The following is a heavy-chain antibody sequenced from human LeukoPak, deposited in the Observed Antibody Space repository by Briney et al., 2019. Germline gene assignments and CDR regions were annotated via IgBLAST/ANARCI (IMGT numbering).Heavy chain of an antibody. V-gene: IGHV3-23*01. D-gene: IGHD4-11*01. CDR1: GFTFSTFA. CDR3: AKDRGGTTVCDY. Sequence: PGGSLRLSCAASGFTFSTFAMIWVRQPPGKGLEWVSSIFPSGGEIHYADSVRGRFTISRDNSKNTLYLQMNSLRAEDTAAYYCAKDRGGTTVCDYWGQGTLVTVSS. CDR2: IFPSGGEI. J-gene: IGHJ4*02.